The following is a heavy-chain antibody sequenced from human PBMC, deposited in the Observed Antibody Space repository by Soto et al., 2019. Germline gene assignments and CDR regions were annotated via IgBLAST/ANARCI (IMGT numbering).Heavy chain of an antibody. Sequence: QVQLVQSGAEVKKPGDSVKVSCKASGDTFNTNDFNWVRQATGQGLEWMGWMNPASANTGFAQKFQGRVSLTMDTSTSIAYMELSSLTSDDTAMYSCTRGISDSWGQGTLVTVSS. CDR3: TRGISDS. CDR2: MNPASANT. J-gene: IGHJ4*02. D-gene: IGHD3-3*02. V-gene: IGHV1-8*01. CDR1: GDTFNTND.